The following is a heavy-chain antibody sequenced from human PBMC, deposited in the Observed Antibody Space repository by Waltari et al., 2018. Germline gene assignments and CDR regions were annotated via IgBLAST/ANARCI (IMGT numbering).Heavy chain of an antibody. Sequence: QVQLVQSGAEVKKPGSSVKVSCKASGGTFSSYAISWVRQAPGQGLEWMGIINPSGGSTSYAQKFQGRVTMTRDTSTSTVYMELSSLRSEDTAVYYCARDHNETIMKLDYWGQGTLVTVSS. V-gene: IGHV1-46*01. CDR2: INPSGGST. D-gene: IGHD3-16*01. J-gene: IGHJ4*02. CDR3: ARDHNETIMKLDY. CDR1: GGTFSSYA.